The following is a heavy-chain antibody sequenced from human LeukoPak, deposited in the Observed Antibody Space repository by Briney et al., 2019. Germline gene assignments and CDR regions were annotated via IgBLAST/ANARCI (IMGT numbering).Heavy chain of an antibody. V-gene: IGHV3-66*04. CDR1: GFTVSNNY. CDR3: ARHYPRDIVAVD. J-gene: IGHJ4*02. CDR2: VYSGGST. D-gene: IGHD2-2*01. Sequence: GESLRLSCAASGFTVSNNYMSWVRQAPGKGLEWVSIVYSGGSTFYADSVEGRFTISRDNSKNTLTLQMNSLRAEDTAVYYCARHYPRDIVAVDWGQGTLVTVSS.